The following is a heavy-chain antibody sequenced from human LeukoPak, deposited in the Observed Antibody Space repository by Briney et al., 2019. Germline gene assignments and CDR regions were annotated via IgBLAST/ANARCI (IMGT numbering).Heavy chain of an antibody. D-gene: IGHD1-26*01. CDR1: GFTFSTYA. CDR2: FSNSGET. J-gene: IGHJ4*02. V-gene: IGHV3-23*01. Sequence: PGGSLRLSCAASGFTFSTYAMAWVRQAPGKGLEWVSAFSNSGETHYADSVKGRFTISRDNSKNTLYLQMNSLRAEDTAVYYCARDLVGADDYWGQGTLVTISS. CDR3: ARDLVGADDY.